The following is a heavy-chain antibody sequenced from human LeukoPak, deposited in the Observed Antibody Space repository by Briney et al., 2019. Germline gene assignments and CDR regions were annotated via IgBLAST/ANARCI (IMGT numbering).Heavy chain of an antibody. J-gene: IGHJ4*02. D-gene: IGHD1-26*01. CDR1: GVSVRSSG. CDR2: ISYDGSNK. V-gene: IGHV3-33*05. CDR3: AKWDSLIDY. Sequence: GRSLRRSCWASGVSVRSSGMGGGRNAQEKGLEWGAVISYDGSNKNYADSVKGRFTISRDNSKNTLYLQMNSLRAEDTAVYYCAKWDSLIDYWGRRTVVSVSS.